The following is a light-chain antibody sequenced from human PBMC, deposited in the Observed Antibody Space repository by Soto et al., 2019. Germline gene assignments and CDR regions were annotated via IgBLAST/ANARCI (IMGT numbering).Light chain of an antibody. CDR2: DAS. Sequence: DIQMPQSPSSLSASVGDSVTITCQASQNINNYLNWYQQKPGRAPKLLIYDASNLEAGVPSRFRGSGSGTDFTLTISCLQSEDFATYYCQQYYSYPRTVGQGTKVDIK. J-gene: IGKJ1*01. CDR3: QQYYSYPRT. CDR1: QNINNY. V-gene: IGKV1-33*01.